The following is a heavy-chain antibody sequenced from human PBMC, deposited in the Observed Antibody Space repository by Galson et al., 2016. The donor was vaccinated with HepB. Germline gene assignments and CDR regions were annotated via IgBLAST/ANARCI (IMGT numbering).Heavy chain of an antibody. J-gene: IGHJ4*02. D-gene: IGHD5-12*01. CDR3: ARVNFEWLRLGGYYFDH. Sequence: SVKVSCKASGYTFSSFSMYAMAWVRQAPGQGLEWMGWISAYNAKTDYVQSLQDRVTITTDTSTSTVYMELRSLRSDDTAVYYCARVNFEWLRLGGYYFDHWGQGTLVTVSS. V-gene: IGHV1-18*01. CDR2: ISAYNAKT. CDR1: GYTFSSFS.